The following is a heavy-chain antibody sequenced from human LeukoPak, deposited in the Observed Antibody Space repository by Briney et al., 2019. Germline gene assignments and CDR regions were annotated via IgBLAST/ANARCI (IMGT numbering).Heavy chain of an antibody. J-gene: IGHJ4*02. V-gene: IGHV3-23*01. CDR3: VRAYTTSGTYSEP. CDR1: GFTFSTYA. Sequence: PGGSLRLSCTASGFTFSTYAMGWTRQAPGKELEWVSGIGSNGVNTYYADSAKGRFTISRDNSENTVYLQMNSLRAEDTALYYCVRAYTTSGTYSEPWGQGTLVTVSS. CDR2: IGSNGVNT. D-gene: IGHD1-26*01.